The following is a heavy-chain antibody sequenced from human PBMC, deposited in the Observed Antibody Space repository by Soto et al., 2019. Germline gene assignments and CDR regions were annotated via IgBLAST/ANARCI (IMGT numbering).Heavy chain of an antibody. CDR3: ARDTGYTFGSLNY. D-gene: IGHD5-18*01. CDR1: GYTFTDYA. Sequence: HVELVQSGADVKKPGASVTISCKASGYTFTDYALHWVRQAPGQRLEWMGWMNAGVGNTLYSQKFQGSITITRDTSASTAYMELNSLKSDDTAIYYCARDTGYTFGSLNYWGPGTLVTVSS. V-gene: IGHV1-3*01. CDR2: MNAGVGNT. J-gene: IGHJ4*02.